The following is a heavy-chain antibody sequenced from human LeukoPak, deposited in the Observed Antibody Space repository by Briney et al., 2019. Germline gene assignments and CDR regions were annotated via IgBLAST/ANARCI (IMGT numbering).Heavy chain of an antibody. CDR1: GGSISSYY. V-gene: IGHV4-4*07. CDR3: ARVVVVVVAATHLVWFDP. CDR2: IYTSGST. J-gene: IGHJ5*02. D-gene: IGHD2-15*01. Sequence: SETLSLTCTVSGGSISSYYWSWIRQLAGKGLEWIGRIYTSGSTNYNPSLKSRVTMSVDTSKNQFSLKLSSVTAADTAVYYCARVVVVVVAATHLVWFDPWGQGTLVTVSS.